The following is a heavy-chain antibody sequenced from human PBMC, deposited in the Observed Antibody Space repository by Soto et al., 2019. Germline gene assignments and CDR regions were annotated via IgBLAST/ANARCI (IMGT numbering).Heavy chain of an antibody. J-gene: IGHJ5*02. CDR3: ARDSPYYYDSSVP. D-gene: IGHD3-22*01. V-gene: IGHV1-18*01. CDR2: ISAYNGNT. Sequence: ASVKVSCKASGYTFTSYDINWVRQAPGQGLEWMGWISAYNGNTNYAQKLQGRVTMTTDTSTSTAYMELRSLRSDDTAVYYCARDSPYYYDSSVPWGQGTLVTVSS. CDR1: GYTFTSYD.